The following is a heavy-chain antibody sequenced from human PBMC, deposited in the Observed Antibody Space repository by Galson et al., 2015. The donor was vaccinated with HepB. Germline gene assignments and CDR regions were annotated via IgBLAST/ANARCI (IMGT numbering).Heavy chain of an antibody. Sequence: SVKVSCKASGYTVTNYGVSWVRQAPGQGLEWMGWISAYNGNTNYAQKLQGRVTMTTDKSTSTAYMELRSLRSEDTAVYYCARDLGYYDILTGYFGFDIWGQGTMVTVSS. D-gene: IGHD3-9*01. J-gene: IGHJ3*02. V-gene: IGHV1-18*04. CDR2: ISAYNGNT. CDR1: GYTVTNYG. CDR3: ARDLGYYDILTGYFGFDI.